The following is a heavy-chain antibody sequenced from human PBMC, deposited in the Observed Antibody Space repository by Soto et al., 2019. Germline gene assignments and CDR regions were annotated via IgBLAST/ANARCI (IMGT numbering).Heavy chain of an antibody. CDR1: GGSFSGYY. CDR2: INHSGST. J-gene: IGHJ6*02. CDR3: ARGLDTAMEDYYYYGMDV. V-gene: IGHV4-34*01. Sequence: SETLSLTCAVYGGSFSGYYWSWIRQPPGKGLEWIGEINHSGSTNYNPSLKSRVTISADTSKNQFSLKLSSVTAADTAVYYCARGLDTAMEDYYYYGMDVWGQGTTVTVSS. D-gene: IGHD5-18*01.